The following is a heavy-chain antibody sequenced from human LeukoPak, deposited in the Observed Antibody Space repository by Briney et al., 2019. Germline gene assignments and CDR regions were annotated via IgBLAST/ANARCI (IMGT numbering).Heavy chain of an antibody. D-gene: IGHD4-17*01. Sequence: GGSLRLSCAASGFTFSDYWMSWVRQAPGKGLEWMANIKQDGSEKYYVDSLKGRFTISRDNAKNSLYLQMNSLRAEDTAVYYCARDFYGDYALSAFDIWGQGAMVTVSS. V-gene: IGHV3-7*01. CDR1: GFTFSDYW. J-gene: IGHJ3*02. CDR3: ARDFYGDYALSAFDI. CDR2: IKQDGSEK.